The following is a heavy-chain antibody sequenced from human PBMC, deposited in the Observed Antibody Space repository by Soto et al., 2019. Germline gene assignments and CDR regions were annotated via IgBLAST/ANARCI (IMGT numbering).Heavy chain of an antibody. CDR3: ARLSWIKLEYYFDY. CDR2: IYYSGST. J-gene: IGHJ4*02. CDR1: GGSISSYY. V-gene: IGHV4-59*08. D-gene: IGHD5-18*01. Sequence: PSETLSLTCTVSGGSISSYYWSWIRQPPGKGLEWIGYIYYSGSTNYNPSLKSRVTISVDTSKNQFSLKLSSVTAADTAVYYCARLSWIKLEYYFDYWGQGTLVT.